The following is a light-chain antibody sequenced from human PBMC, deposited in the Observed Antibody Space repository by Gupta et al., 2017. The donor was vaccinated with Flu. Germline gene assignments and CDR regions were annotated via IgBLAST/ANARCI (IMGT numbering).Light chain of an antibody. CDR2: GAS. Sequence: ATLSVSPGERATLSCRASQSVRSNLGWLQQKPGQAPRLLIYGASTRDTGITARFSGSGSGKEFTLTISSRQSEDFAVYYCQQYNIWPLWTFGQGTKVEIK. J-gene: IGKJ1*01. V-gene: IGKV3-15*01. CDR3: QQYNIWPLWT. CDR1: QSVRSN.